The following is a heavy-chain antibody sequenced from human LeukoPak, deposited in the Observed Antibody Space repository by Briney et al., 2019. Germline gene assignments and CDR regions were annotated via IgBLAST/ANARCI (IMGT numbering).Heavy chain of an antibody. D-gene: IGHD2-2*01. J-gene: IGHJ1*01. Sequence: GGSLRLSCAASGFTFSTYAMSWVRQAPGKGLEWVSAISGSGADTYYADSAQGRFTISRDNSKNTLYLQMNSLRAEDTAVYYCAKVPSSTSYPRWGQGTLVTVSS. CDR2: ISGSGADT. CDR3: AKVPSSTSYPR. V-gene: IGHV3-23*01. CDR1: GFTFSTYA.